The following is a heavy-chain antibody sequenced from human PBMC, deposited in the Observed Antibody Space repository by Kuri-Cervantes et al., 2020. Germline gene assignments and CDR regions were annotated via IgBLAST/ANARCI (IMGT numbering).Heavy chain of an antibody. V-gene: IGHV3-7*01. CDR3: ASGDYVRGAFDI. CDR1: GFTFSSYW. Sequence: GGSLRLSCAASGFTFSSYWMSWVRQAPGKGLEWVANIKQDGSEKYYVDSMKGRFTISRDNAKNSLYLQMDSLRAEDTAVYYCASGDYVRGAFDIWGQGTMVTVSS. J-gene: IGHJ3*02. CDR2: IKQDGSEK. D-gene: IGHD4-17*01.